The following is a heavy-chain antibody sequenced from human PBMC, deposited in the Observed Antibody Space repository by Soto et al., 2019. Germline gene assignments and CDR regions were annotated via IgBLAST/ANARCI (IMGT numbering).Heavy chain of an antibody. J-gene: IGHJ4*02. V-gene: IGHV3-9*01. Sequence: GGSLRLSCAASGFTFDDYAMRWVRQAPGKGLEWVSGISWNSGSIGYADSVKGRFTISRDNAKNSLYLQMNSLRAEDTALYYCAKDIGQNYYDSSGYPDYWGQGTLVTVSS. CDR1: GFTFDDYA. D-gene: IGHD3-22*01. CDR3: AKDIGQNYYDSSGYPDY. CDR2: ISWNSGSI.